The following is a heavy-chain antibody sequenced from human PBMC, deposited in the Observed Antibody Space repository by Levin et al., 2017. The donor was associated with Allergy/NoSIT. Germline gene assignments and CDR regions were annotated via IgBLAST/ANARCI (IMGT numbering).Heavy chain of an antibody. CDR2: INSDGSNT. D-gene: IGHD2-2*01. CDR3: ARGGCSSTSCLDY. Sequence: GALRLSCAASGFTFSSNWMHWVRQAPGEGLVWVSEINSDGSNTNYADSVKGRFTISRDNARNTLYLQMNSVRAEDTAVYYCARGGCSSTSCLDYWGQGTLVTVSS. J-gene: IGHJ4*02. V-gene: IGHV3-74*01. CDR1: GFTFSSNW.